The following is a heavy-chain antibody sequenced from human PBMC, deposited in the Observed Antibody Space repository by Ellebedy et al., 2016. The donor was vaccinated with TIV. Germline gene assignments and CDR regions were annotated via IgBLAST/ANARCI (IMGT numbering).Heavy chain of an antibody. V-gene: IGHV3-64*01. D-gene: IGHD1-26*01. CDR2: ISSNGGST. CDR1: GFTFSSYA. Sequence: GESLKISCAASGFTFSSYAMHWVRQAPGKGLEYVSAISSNGGSTYYANSVKGRFTISRDNSKNTLYLQMGSLRAEDMAVYYCARGDYSEGATTLRSDPFDYWGQGTLVTVSS. CDR3: ARGDYSEGATTLRSDPFDY. J-gene: IGHJ4*02.